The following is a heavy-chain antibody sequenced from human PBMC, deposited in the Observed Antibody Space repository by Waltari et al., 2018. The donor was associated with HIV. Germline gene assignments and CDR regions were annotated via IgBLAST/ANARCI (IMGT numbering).Heavy chain of an antibody. CDR2: VYYSGST. CDR3: ARWDKNYYDNSGYYDEYSQH. D-gene: IGHD3-22*01. V-gene: IGHV4-61*01. Sequence: QVQLQESGPGLVKPSETLSLTCTVSGDSVSIGNYYWSWIRQPPGKGLEWIGFVYYSGSTNYNPSLKSRVTISVDPSKNQFSLNLTSVTAADTAVYYCARWDKNYYDNSGYYDEYSQHWGQGTLVTVSS. J-gene: IGHJ1*01. CDR1: GDSVSIGNYY.